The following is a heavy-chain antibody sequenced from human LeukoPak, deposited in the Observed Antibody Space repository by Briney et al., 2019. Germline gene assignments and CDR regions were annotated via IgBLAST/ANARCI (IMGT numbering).Heavy chain of an antibody. V-gene: IGHV3-33*08. J-gene: IGHJ4*02. CDR3: ARDTYSTLPDY. CDR1: GFTFKTYE. Sequence: QPGGSLRLSCAASGFTFKTYEMNWVRQAPGKGLEWVAVIWYDGSNKYYADSVKGRFTISRDNSKNTLYLQMNSLRAEDTAVYYCARDTYSTLPDYWGQGTLVTVSS. D-gene: IGHD2-21*01. CDR2: IWYDGSNK.